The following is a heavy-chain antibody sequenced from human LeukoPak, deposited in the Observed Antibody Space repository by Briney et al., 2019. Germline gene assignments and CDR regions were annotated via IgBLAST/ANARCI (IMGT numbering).Heavy chain of an antibody. CDR1: GFTFSSYV. Sequence: QPGGSLRLSCAASGFTFSSYVMNWVRQAPGKGLEWVSAISGSGDSTYYGDSVKGRFTISRDNSKNTLYLQMNSLRAEDTAVYYCAKTRPLDSSSWSHGDYWGQGTLVTVSS. V-gene: IGHV3-23*01. J-gene: IGHJ4*02. CDR2: ISGSGDST. D-gene: IGHD6-13*01. CDR3: AKTRPLDSSSWSHGDY.